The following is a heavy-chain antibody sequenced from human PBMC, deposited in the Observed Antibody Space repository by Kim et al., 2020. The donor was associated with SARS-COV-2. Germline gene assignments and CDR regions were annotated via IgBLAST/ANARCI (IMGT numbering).Heavy chain of an antibody. CDR1: GGSFSGYY. CDR2: INHSGST. V-gene: IGHV4-34*01. CDR3: AREGAGATDY. Sequence: SETLSLTCAVYGGSFSGYYWSWIRQPPGKGLEWIGEINHSGSTNYNPSLKSRVTISVDTSKNQFSLKLSSVTAADTAVYYCAREGAGATDYWGQGTLVTV. J-gene: IGHJ4*02. D-gene: IGHD1-26*01.